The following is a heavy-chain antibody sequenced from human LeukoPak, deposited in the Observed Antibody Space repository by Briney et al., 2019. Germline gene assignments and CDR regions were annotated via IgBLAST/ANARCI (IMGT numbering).Heavy chain of an antibody. CDR3: ARMSGYYFGAFDI. J-gene: IGHJ3*02. CDR2: IYYSGST. Sequence: SETLSLTCTVSGGSISSYYWSWIRQPPGRGLEWIGYIYYSGSTNYNPSLKSRVTISVDTSKNQFSLKLSSVTAADTAVYYCARMSGYYFGAFDIWGQGTMVTVSS. V-gene: IGHV4-59*01. D-gene: IGHD3-22*01. CDR1: GGSISSYY.